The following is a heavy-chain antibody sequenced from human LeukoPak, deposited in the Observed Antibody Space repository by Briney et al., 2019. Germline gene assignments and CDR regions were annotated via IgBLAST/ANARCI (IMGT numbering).Heavy chain of an antibody. CDR3: ARRIDY. D-gene: IGHD1-14*01. J-gene: IGHJ4*02. CDR1: GGSISSSSYY. CDR2: IYTSGST. Sequence: PSETLSLTCTVSGGSISSSSYYWVWIRQPPGKGLEWIGRIYTSGSTNYNPSLKSRVTISVDTSKNQFSLKLSSVTAADTAVYYCARRIDYWGQGTLVTVSS. V-gene: IGHV4-61*02.